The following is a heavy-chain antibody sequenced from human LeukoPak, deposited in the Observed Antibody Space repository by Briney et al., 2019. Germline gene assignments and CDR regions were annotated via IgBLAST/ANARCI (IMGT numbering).Heavy chain of an antibody. CDR2: ISSSSSYI. J-gene: IGHJ4*02. CDR1: GFTFSTYA. Sequence: GGSLRLSCAASGFTFSTYAMNWVRQAPGKGLEWVSSISSSSSYIYYADSVKGRFTISRDNAKNSLYLQMNSLRAEDTAVYYCARDPPAAAGTGKGDYWGQGTLVTVSS. CDR3: ARDPPAAAGTGKGDY. V-gene: IGHV3-21*01. D-gene: IGHD6-13*01.